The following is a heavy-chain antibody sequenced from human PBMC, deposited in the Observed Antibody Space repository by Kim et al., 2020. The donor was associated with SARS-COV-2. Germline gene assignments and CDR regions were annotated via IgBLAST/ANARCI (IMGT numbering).Heavy chain of an antibody. Sequence: SVKVSCKASGGTFSSYAISWVRQAPGQGLEWMGGIIPIFGTANYAQKFQGRVTITADESTSTAYMELSSLRSEDTAVYYCARDLLPYGDSPFAFDIWGQGTMVTVSS. J-gene: IGHJ3*02. CDR2: IIPIFGTA. V-gene: IGHV1-69*13. CDR1: GGTFSSYA. CDR3: ARDLLPYGDSPFAFDI. D-gene: IGHD4-17*01.